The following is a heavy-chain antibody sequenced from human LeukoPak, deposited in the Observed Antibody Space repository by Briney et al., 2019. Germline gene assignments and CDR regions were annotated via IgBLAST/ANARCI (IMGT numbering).Heavy chain of an antibody. V-gene: IGHV1-18*01. CDR1: GDRFTSYS. CDR2: ISSYNGKT. J-gene: IGHJ4*02. Sequence: ASVKVSCKASGDRFTSYSISWVRQAPGQGLEWVGWISSYNGKTNYGKNVQGRVTMTTDTSTSTAYMELRSLRSDDTAIYYCARNYDSSKDGNDYWGQGTLVTVSS. D-gene: IGHD3-22*01. CDR3: ARNYDSSKDGNDY.